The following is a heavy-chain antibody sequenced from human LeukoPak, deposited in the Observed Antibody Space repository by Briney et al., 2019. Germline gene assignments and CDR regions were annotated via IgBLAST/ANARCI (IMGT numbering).Heavy chain of an antibody. Sequence: SETLSLTCGVSGYSISSGYYWGWIRQPPGKGLEWIGSIYHSGSTYYNPSLNSRVTISVDTSKNQFSLKLSSVTAADTAVYYCAGRGWGYDAFDIWGQGTMVTDSS. D-gene: IGHD1-26*01. CDR3: AGRGWGYDAFDI. J-gene: IGHJ3*02. V-gene: IGHV4-38-2*01. CDR1: GYSISSGYY. CDR2: IYHSGST.